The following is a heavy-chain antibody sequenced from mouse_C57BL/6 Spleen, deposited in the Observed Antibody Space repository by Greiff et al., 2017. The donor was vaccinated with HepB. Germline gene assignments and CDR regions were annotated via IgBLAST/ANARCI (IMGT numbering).Heavy chain of an antibody. D-gene: IGHD1-1*01. CDR3: ATLRGDYFDY. V-gene: IGHV1-69*01. CDR1: GYTFTSYW. CDR2: IDPSDSYT. J-gene: IGHJ2*01. Sequence: QVQLQQSGAELVMPGASVKLSCKASGYTFTSYWMHWVKQRPGQGLEWIGEIDPSDSYTNYNQKFKGKSTLTVDKSSSTAYMQLSSLTSEDSAVYYCATLRGDYFDYWGQGTTLTVSS.